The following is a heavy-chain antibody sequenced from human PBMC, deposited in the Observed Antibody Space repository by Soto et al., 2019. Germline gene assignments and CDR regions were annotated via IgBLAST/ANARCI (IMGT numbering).Heavy chain of an antibody. J-gene: IGHJ1*01. CDR2: VYRSGST. Sequence: EVQLVESGGGLIQPGGSLRLSCPASWFTVSSNDMGGVRQAPGKGLEWVSLVYRSGSTKYADSVKGRFTISTDNSKNTVHLQKNTLRTEHTDVYYCASSPLNSHGAYWAQGTLVTVSS. D-gene: IGHD2-8*01. CDR1: WFTVSSND. CDR3: ASSPLNSHGAY. V-gene: IGHV3-53*01.